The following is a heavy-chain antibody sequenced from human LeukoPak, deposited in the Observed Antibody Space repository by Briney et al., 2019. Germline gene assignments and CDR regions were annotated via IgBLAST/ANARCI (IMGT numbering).Heavy chain of an antibody. Sequence: SETLSLTCTVSGGSISSSSYYWRWIRQPPGKALEWIGSIYYSGSTYYNPSLKRRITISVDTSKNQFSLKLSSVTAADTAVYYCGRHGFDSWFDPWGQGTLVTASS. CDR1: GGSISSSSYY. V-gene: IGHV4-39*01. D-gene: IGHD3-10*01. CDR2: IYYSGST. CDR3: GRHGFDSWFDP. J-gene: IGHJ5*02.